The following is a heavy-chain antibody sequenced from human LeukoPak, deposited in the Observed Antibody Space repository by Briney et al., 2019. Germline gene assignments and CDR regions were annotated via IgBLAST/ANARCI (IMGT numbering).Heavy chain of an antibody. J-gene: IGHJ4*02. CDR2: ITNDGSGT. D-gene: IGHD2-21*02. CDR1: GFNFSSYW. V-gene: IGHV3-74*01. Sequence: GGSLRLSCAASGFNFSSYWMHWVRQAPGKGLVWVSRITNDGSGTAYADSVKGRFTISRDNAKNTLYLQMNSLRAEDTAVYYCARDHGGDYYFDYWGQGILVTVSS. CDR3: ARDHGGDYYFDY.